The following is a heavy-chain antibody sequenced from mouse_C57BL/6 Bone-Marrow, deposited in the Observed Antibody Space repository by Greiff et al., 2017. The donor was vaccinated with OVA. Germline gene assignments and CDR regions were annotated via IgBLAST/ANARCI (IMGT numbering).Heavy chain of an antibody. V-gene: IGHV14-4*01. CDR2: IDPENGDT. D-gene: IGHD3-2*02. CDR1: GFNIKDDY. Sequence: EVQLVESGAELVRPGASVKLSCTASGFNIKDDYMHWVKQRPEQGLEWIGWIDPENGDTEYASKFQGKATITADTSSNTAYLQLSSLTSEDTAVYYCTRQLRLHDYWGQGTTLTVSS. J-gene: IGHJ2*01. CDR3: TRQLRLHDY.